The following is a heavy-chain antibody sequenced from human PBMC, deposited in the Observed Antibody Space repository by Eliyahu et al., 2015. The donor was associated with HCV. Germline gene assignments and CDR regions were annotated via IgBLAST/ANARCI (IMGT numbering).Heavy chain of an antibody. D-gene: IGHD2-2*01. CDR2: ISGSGSTI. Sequence: EVQLVESGGGLVQPGXSLRLSCAASXFTFXXYEMXWVRQXPGKGLEWVSYISGSGSTIYYAXSVKGRFTISRDNAKKSLYLQMNSLRAEDTAVYYCAREKGASGSVVPAAIRWFDPWGQGTLVTVSS. CDR3: AREKGASGSVVPAAIRWFDP. J-gene: IGHJ5*02. CDR1: XFTFXXYE. V-gene: IGHV3-48*03.